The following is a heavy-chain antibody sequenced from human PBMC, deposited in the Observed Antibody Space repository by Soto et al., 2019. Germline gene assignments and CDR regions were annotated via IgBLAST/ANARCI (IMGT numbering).Heavy chain of an antibody. Sequence: EVQLVESGGGLVQPGGSLRLSCAASGFTFSSYAMHWVRQAPGKGLEYVSAISSNGGSTYYANSVKGRFTISRDNSKNTLYLQMGSLRSEDMAVYYCARLEDTRYYSSGYYSDYYYYYGMDVWGQGTTVTVSS. CDR3: ARLEDTRYYSSGYYSDYYYYYGMDV. D-gene: IGHD3-22*01. V-gene: IGHV3-64*01. CDR2: ISSNGGST. CDR1: GFTFSSYA. J-gene: IGHJ6*02.